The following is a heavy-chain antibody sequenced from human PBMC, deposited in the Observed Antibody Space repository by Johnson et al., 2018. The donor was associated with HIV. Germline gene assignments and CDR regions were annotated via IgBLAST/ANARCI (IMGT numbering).Heavy chain of an antibody. D-gene: IGHD1-26*01. J-gene: IGHJ3*01. CDR3: AREGELDAFDV. CDR2: IYSDGST. Sequence: VQLVESGGGLVQPGGSLRLSCAASGFTVSGNYMNWVRQAPGKGLEWVSVIYSDGSTYYADSVQGRFTLSRDNSQNSLFLQMNSLRAEDTAVYYCAREGELDAFDVWGQGTMVTVSS. CDR1: GFTVSGNY. V-gene: IGHV3-66*01.